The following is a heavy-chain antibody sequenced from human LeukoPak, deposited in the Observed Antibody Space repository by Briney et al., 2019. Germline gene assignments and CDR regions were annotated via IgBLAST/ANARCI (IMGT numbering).Heavy chain of an antibody. CDR2: IWYDGSNK. V-gene: IGHV3-33*08. CDR3: VAAAAATGGFDY. J-gene: IGHJ4*02. Sequence: GGSLRLSCAASGFTFSSYGMHWVRQAPGKGLEWVAVIWYDGSNKYYADSVKGRFTISRDNSKNTLYLQMNSLRAEDTAVYYCVAAAAATGGFDYWGQGTLVTVSP. D-gene: IGHD6-13*01. CDR1: GFTFSSYG.